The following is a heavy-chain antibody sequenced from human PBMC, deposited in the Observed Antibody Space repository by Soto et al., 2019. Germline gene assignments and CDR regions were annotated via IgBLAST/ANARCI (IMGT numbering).Heavy chain of an antibody. D-gene: IGHD5-12*01. CDR1: GFTLGDYA. Sequence: PGGSLRLSCTASGFTLGDYAMSWFRQAPGKGLEWVGFIRSKAYGGTTEYAASVKGRFTISRDDSKSIAYLQMNSLKTEDTAVYYCTRTGFRLRREYYFDYWGQGTLVTVSS. CDR2: IRSKAYGGTT. J-gene: IGHJ4*02. V-gene: IGHV3-49*03. CDR3: TRTGFRLRREYYFDY.